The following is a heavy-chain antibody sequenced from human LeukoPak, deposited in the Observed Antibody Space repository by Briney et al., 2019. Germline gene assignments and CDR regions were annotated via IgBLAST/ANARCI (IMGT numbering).Heavy chain of an antibody. CDR3: ATNPQDYYGSGSYLSSHAFDI. V-gene: IGHV4-4*07. J-gene: IGHJ3*02. D-gene: IGHD3-10*01. CDR2: IYTSGST. CDR1: GGSISSYY. Sequence: SETLPLTCTVSGGSISSYYWSWIRQPAGKGLEWIGRIYTSGSTNYNPSLKSRVTMSVDTSKNQFSLKLSSVTAADTAVYYCATNPQDYYGSGSYLSSHAFDIWGQGTMVTVSS.